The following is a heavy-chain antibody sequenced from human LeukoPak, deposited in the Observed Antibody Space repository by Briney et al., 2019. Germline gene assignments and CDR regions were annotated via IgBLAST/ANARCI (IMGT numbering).Heavy chain of an antibody. CDR2: ISYDGSNK. CDR3: ARGHSGSYQRTDAFDI. CDR1: GFTFSSYG. Sequence: GRSLRLSCAASGFTFSSYGVHWVRQAPGKGLEWVAVISYDGSNKYYADSVKGRFTISRDNSKNTLYLQMNSLRAEDTAVYYCARGHSGSYQRTDAFDIWGQGTMVTVSS. J-gene: IGHJ3*02. D-gene: IGHD1-26*01. V-gene: IGHV3-30*03.